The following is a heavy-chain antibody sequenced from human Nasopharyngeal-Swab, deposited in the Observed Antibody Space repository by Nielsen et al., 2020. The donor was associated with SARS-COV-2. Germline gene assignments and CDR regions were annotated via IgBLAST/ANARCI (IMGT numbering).Heavy chain of an antibody. J-gene: IGHJ6*03. Sequence: SETLSLTCSVSGGSISSGSYYWNWIRQPAGKGLEWIGRIYTSGSTDYNPSPRSRVTISVDTSQNQFSLKLSSVTAADTAVYYCATADRSPGVIPAVMVARQYYYYMDVWGKGTTVTVSS. D-gene: IGHD2-2*01. V-gene: IGHV4-61*02. CDR1: GGSISSGSYY. CDR2: IYTSGST. CDR3: ATADRSPGVIPAVMVARQYYYYMDV.